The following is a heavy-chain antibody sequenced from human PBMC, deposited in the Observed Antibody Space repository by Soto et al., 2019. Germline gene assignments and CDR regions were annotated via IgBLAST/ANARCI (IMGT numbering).Heavy chain of an antibody. CDR2: INYSGIT. CDR1: GGSLSGYY. Sequence: VQLQQWGAGLLKPSETLSLTCAVYGGSLSGYYGNWIRQSPGKGLEWIGEINYSGITNYNPSLKSRVTISIDTSKNQFSLNLSSVTAADTAVYYCARTRNLDVWGQGTTVTVSS. D-gene: IGHD1-1*01. CDR3: ARTRNLDV. V-gene: IGHV4-34*01. J-gene: IGHJ6*02.